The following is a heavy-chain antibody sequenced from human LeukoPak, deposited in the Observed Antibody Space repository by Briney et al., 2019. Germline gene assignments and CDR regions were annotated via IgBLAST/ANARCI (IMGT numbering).Heavy chain of an antibody. D-gene: IGHD6-13*01. CDR1: GFTFSNYW. CDR3: ARDIAPAGLFFVY. CDR2: ISSDGTNT. J-gene: IGHJ4*02. V-gene: IGHV3-74*01. Sequence: GGSLRLSCAASGFTFSNYWMHWVRQSPGKGLVWVSRISSDGTNTNYADSVKGRFTISRDNAENTLYLQMTSLRAEDTAVYYCARDIAPAGLFFVYWGQGTLVTVSS.